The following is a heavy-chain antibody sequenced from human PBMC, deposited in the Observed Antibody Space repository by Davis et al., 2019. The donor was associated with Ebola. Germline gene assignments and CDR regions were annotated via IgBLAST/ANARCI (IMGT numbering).Heavy chain of an antibody. Sequence: PGGSLRLSCAVSGGSIIGTDWWSCVRQPPGKGLEWIGEIHDSGATNCNPSLKSRVSISVDKSNNQFSLMLTSVTAADTAVYYCVRNGFYSLEYWGQGTLVTVSS. CDR1: GGSIIGTDW. CDR3: VRNGFYSLEY. D-gene: IGHD2-8*01. V-gene: IGHV4-4*02. CDR2: IHDSGAT. J-gene: IGHJ4*02.